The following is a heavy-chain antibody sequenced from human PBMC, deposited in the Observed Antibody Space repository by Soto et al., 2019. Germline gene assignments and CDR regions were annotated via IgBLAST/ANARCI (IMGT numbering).Heavy chain of an antibody. V-gene: IGHV4-31*03. CDR1: GVSISSGGSY. Sequence: QVQLQEAGPGLVKPSQTLSLICTVSGVSISSGGSYWRWIRQSPGKGLEWIGCIYYSGTTYYNPSLKRRVSISLDTSKNQYSLKMSSVTAADSDIYDCASGHCFSSSCSYLDLWGRGTLVTVSS. CDR3: ASGHCFSSSCSYLDL. J-gene: IGHJ2*01. CDR2: IYYSGTT. D-gene: IGHD2-2*01.